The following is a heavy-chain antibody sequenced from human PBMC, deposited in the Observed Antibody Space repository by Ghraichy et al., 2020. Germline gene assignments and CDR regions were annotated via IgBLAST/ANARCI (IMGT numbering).Heavy chain of an antibody. CDR2: ISGGGGTT. CDR1: GFTFSSYA. V-gene: IGHV3-23*01. Sequence: GGSLRLSCAAPGFTFSSYAMSWVRQAPGKGLEWVSGISGGGGTTYYADSVKGRFTVSRDNSKNTLYLQMNSLRAEDTAVYYCATVSGSILIPSAKDWFDPWCKGTLITV. D-gene: IGHD2-8*01. CDR3: ATVSGSILIPSAKDWFDP. J-gene: IGHJ5*02.